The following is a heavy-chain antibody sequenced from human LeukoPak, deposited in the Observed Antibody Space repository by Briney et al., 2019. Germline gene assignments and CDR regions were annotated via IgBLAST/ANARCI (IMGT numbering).Heavy chain of an antibody. J-gene: IGHJ4*02. CDR1: GGSIGSYH. CDR3: VASYGGYVLDY. Sequence: SETLSLTCSVSGGSIGSYHWNWIRQPSGKGLEWIGTVFNNGGTKHNPSLKSRVAISVDTSKNQFALKLSSVTAADTAAYYCVASYGGYVLDYWGQGALVIVSS. CDR2: VFNNGGT. D-gene: IGHD5-12*01. V-gene: IGHV4-59*01.